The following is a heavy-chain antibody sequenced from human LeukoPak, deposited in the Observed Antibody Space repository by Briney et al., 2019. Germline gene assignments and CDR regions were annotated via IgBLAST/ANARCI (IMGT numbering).Heavy chain of an antibody. J-gene: IGHJ3*02. V-gene: IGHV3-15*01. CDR1: GFTFSNAW. D-gene: IGHD2-21*02. Sequence: GGSLRLSCAASGFTFSNAWMSWVRQAPGKGLEWVGRIKRKTDGGTTDYAAPVKGRFTISRDDPKNMLYLQMNSLKNEDTAVYYCTTDLVTARRDDAFDIWGQGTEVTVSS. CDR2: IKRKTDGGTT. CDR3: TTDLVTARRDDAFDI.